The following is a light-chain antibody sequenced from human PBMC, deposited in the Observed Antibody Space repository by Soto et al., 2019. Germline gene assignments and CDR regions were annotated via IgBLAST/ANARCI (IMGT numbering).Light chain of an antibody. Sequence: EIVLTQSPGTLSLSPGERATLSCMASQSVSSNYLAWYQQKPGQAPRLLIYGASRGAAGIPDRFSGSGSGTDFALTISRLEPEDCAVDFCQQYGRSPMFTFGQGTKLEIK. CDR2: GAS. V-gene: IGKV3-20*01. CDR3: QQYGRSPMFT. CDR1: QSVSSNY. J-gene: IGKJ2*01.